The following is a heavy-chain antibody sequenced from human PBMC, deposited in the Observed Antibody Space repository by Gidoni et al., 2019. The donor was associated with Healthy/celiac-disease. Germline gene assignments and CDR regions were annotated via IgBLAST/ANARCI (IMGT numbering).Heavy chain of an antibody. CDR2: IWYDGSNK. Sequence: QVQLVESGGGVVQPGRSLRLSCAASGFPFSSYGMPWVRQAPGKGLEWVAVIWYDGSNKYYADSVKGRFTISRDNSKNTLYLQMNSLRAEDTAVYYCARVGPRYNWNYLALAGYYFDYWGQGTLVTVSS. CDR3: ARVGPRYNWNYLALAGYYFDY. CDR1: GFPFSSYG. V-gene: IGHV3-33*01. J-gene: IGHJ4*02. D-gene: IGHD1-7*01.